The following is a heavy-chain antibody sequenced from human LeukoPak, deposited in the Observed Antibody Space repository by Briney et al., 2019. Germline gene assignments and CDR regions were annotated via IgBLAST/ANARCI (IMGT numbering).Heavy chain of an antibody. Sequence: GGSLRLSCAASGFTFSSYAMSWVRQAPGKGLEWVSSISSSSSYKYYADSVKGRFTISRDNAKNSLYLQMNSLRAEDTAVYYCAREGARLTLDYWGQGTLVTVSS. CDR1: GFTFSSYA. CDR3: AREGARLTLDY. V-gene: IGHV3-21*01. J-gene: IGHJ4*02. CDR2: ISSSSSYK. D-gene: IGHD3-16*01.